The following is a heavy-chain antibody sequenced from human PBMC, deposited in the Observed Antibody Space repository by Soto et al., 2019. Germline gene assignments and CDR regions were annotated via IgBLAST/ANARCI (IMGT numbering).Heavy chain of an antibody. CDR1: GGTFSSYT. J-gene: IGHJ6*02. D-gene: IGHD3-22*01. CDR2: IIPILGIA. Sequence: ASVKVSCKASGGTFSSYTISWVRQAPGQGLEWMGRIIPILGIANYAQKFQGRVTITADKSTSTAYMELSSLRSEDTAVYYCASVDYYDSSGYGGDYYGMDVWGQGTTVTVSS. V-gene: IGHV1-69*02. CDR3: ASVDYYDSSGYGGDYYGMDV.